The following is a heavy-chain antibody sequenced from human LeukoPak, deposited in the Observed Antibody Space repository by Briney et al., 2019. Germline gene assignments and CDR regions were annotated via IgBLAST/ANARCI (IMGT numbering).Heavy chain of an antibody. D-gene: IGHD3-10*01. CDR3: ATPLWFGKFIFHY. Sequence: ASVKVSCKASGYTFTDYYMHWVRQAPGQGLEWMGRINPDSGVTNFAQKFQCRVTMTRDTSISTAYMELSRLTSDDTAVYYCATPLWFGKFIFHYWGQGSLVTVSS. V-gene: IGHV1-2*06. CDR1: GYTFTDYY. J-gene: IGHJ4*02. CDR2: INPDSGVT.